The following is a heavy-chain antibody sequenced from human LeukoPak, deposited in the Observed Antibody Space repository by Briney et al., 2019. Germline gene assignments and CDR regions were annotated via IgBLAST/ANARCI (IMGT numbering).Heavy chain of an antibody. CDR1: GGSISSYY. D-gene: IGHD3-10*01. V-gene: IGHV4-59*01. Sequence: PSETLSLTCTVSGGSISSYYWSWIRQPPGKGLEWIGYIYYSGSTNYNPSLKSRVTISVDTSKNQFSLRLSSVTAADTAVYYCARGTAMVRGPVSYWGQGTLVTVSS. CDR2: IYYSGST. CDR3: ARGTAMVRGPVSY. J-gene: IGHJ4*02.